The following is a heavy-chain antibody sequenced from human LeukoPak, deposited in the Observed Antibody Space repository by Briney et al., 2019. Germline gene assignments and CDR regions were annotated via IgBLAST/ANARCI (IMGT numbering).Heavy chain of an antibody. Sequence: GESLKISCKGSGYSFAIYWIGWVRPVPGKGLEWRGIIYPGDSDTRYSPSFQGQVTISVDKSISTAYLQWSSLKASDTAMYYCARGSDFDYWGQGTLVTVSS. V-gene: IGHV5-51*01. CDR1: GYSFAIYW. CDR2: IYPGDSDT. CDR3: ARGSDFDY. J-gene: IGHJ4*02.